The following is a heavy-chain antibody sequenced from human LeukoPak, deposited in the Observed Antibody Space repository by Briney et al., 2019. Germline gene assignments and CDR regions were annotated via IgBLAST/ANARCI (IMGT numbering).Heavy chain of an antibody. V-gene: IGHV4-34*01. CDR1: GGSFSGYY. J-gene: IGHJ6*03. D-gene: IGHD3-3*01. CDR2: INHSGST. CDR3: ARDTGTTIWSGYYNYYYYMDV. Sequence: PSKTLSLTCAVYGGSFSGYYWSWIRQPPGKGLEWIGEINHSGSTNYNPSLKSRVTISVDTSKNQFSLKLSSVSAADTAVYYCARDTGTTIWSGYYNYYYYMDVWGKGSTVTVSS.